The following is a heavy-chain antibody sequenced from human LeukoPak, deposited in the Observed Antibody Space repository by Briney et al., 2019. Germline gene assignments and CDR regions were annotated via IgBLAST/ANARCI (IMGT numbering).Heavy chain of an antibody. CDR1: GVTFSSYA. V-gene: IGHV3-23*01. CDR3: AKLGDPMVDTAMVPF. J-gene: IGHJ4*02. D-gene: IGHD5-18*01. Sequence: GGTLRLSCAVSGVTFSSYAKSGVREARGRGREGGTAISGSGGSTYYADSVKGRFNISRDNSKNTLYGQKNSLRAEDTAVYYCAKLGDPMVDTAMVPFWGQGTLVTVSS. CDR2: ISGSGGST.